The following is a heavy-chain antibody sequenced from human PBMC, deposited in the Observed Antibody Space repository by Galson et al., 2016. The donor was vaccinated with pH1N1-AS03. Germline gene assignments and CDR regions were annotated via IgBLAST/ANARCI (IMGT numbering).Heavy chain of an antibody. Sequence: SLRLSCAASGFTFSDYYMFWIRQAPGKGLEWVSYISSSSPYTNYADSVKGRFSISRDNAKNSLYLQMNSLRAEDTAIYYCARGGTALDLECWGQGTLVTVSS. D-gene: IGHD1-1*01. V-gene: IGHV3-11*06. CDR2: ISSSSPYT. CDR1: GFTFSDYY. CDR3: ARGGTALDLEC. J-gene: IGHJ4*02.